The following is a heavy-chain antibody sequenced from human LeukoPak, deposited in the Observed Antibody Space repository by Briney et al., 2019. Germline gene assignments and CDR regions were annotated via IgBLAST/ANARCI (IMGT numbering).Heavy chain of an antibody. CDR1: GFPFSHYW. D-gene: IGHD3-22*01. Sequence: LGGSLRLSCEASGFPFSHYWMHWVRQAPGKGLVWVSRTNTDGSSTSYVDSVKGRFTISRDNANNTMYLQMNSLRAEDTAMYYCVPTDSSGLDWGQGTLVTVSS. CDR3: VPTDSSGLD. CDR2: TNTDGSST. V-gene: IGHV3-74*01. J-gene: IGHJ4*02.